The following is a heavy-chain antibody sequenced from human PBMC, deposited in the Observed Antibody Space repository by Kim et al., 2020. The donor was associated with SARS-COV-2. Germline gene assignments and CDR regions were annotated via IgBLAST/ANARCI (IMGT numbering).Heavy chain of an antibody. CDR2: INHSGST. D-gene: IGHD3-10*01. Sequence: SETLSLTCAVYGGSFSGYYWSWIRQPPGKGLEWVGEINHSGSTNYNPSLKSRVTISVDTSKNQFSLKLSSVTAADTAVYYCARGVGGVCDYWGQGTLVTVSS. CDR1: GGSFSGYY. J-gene: IGHJ4*02. V-gene: IGHV4-34*01. CDR3: ARGVGGVCDY.